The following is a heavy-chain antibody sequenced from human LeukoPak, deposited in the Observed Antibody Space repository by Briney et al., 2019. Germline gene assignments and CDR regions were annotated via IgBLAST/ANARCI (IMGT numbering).Heavy chain of an antibody. D-gene: IGHD1-26*01. V-gene: IGHV3-74*01. J-gene: IGHJ4*02. CDR3: ARGVGTTNPPEDY. CDR2: MNTDGSIT. Sequence: GGSLRLSCVVSGFTFSSYWMHWVCQAPGKGLVWVSRMNTDGSITTYADSVKGRFTISRDNAKNTLYLQMNSLRAEDTAVYYCARGVGTTNPPEDYWGQGTLVTVSS. CDR1: GFTFSSYW.